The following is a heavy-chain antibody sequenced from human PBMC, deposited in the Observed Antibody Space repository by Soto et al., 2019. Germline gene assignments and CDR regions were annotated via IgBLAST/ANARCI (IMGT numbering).Heavy chain of an antibody. CDR1: GGTFGDYC. CDR3: ARTTGAVAGTPFFDY. Sequence: GGTFGDYCWSWIRQTPGKGLEWIGEINHSGSTNYNPSLKSRVTISVDTSKNQFSLKLSSVTAADTAVYYCARTTGAVAGTPFFDYWGEGTLVTVSS. D-gene: IGHD6-19*01. V-gene: IGHV4-34*01. CDR2: INHSGST. J-gene: IGHJ4*02.